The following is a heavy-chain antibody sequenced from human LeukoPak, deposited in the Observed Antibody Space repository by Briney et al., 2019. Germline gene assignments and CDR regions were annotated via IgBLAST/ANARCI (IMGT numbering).Heavy chain of an antibody. CDR3: TRSPRDGYHDAFDI. Sequence: HGESPKISRKGSGYSFTTYWIAWGRQTPREGLELRGIIYPGDSETRYSPSFQGQVTISADKSITTAYLQLGSVKASDTAMYYCTRSPRDGYHDAFDIWGQGTMVTVFS. D-gene: IGHD5-24*01. CDR1: GYSFTTYW. CDR2: IYPGDSET. V-gene: IGHV5-51*01. J-gene: IGHJ3*02.